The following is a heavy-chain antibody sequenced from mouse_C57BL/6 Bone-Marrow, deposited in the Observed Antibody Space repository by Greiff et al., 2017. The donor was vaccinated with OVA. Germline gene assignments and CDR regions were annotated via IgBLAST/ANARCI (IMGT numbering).Heavy chain of an antibody. V-gene: IGHV1-50*01. Sequence: QVQLQQPGAELVKPGASVKLSCTASGYTFTSYWMQWVKQRPGQGLEWIGEIDPSDSYTNYNQKVKGKATLTVDTSSSTAYMQLSIRTSEDTAVYYGAIDSSGSSYYFDYWGQGTTLTVSS. D-gene: IGHD3-2*02. CDR2: IDPSDSYT. CDR3: AIDSSGSSYYFDY. J-gene: IGHJ2*01. CDR1: GYTFTSYW.